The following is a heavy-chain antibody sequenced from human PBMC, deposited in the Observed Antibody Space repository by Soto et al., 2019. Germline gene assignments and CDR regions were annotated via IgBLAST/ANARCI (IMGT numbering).Heavy chain of an antibody. Sequence: QVQLVQSGAEVKKPGASVKVSCKASGYTFTSYGISWVRQAPGQGLEWMGWISAYNGNTNYAQKLQGRVTMTTETSKRTAYMELRRLRSDDTAVYYCARDCRDIVVVPAAMNYYYYMDVWGKGTTVTVSS. D-gene: IGHD2-2*01. CDR2: ISAYNGNT. J-gene: IGHJ6*03. CDR3: ARDCRDIVVVPAAMNYYYYMDV. CDR1: GYTFTSYG. V-gene: IGHV1-18*01.